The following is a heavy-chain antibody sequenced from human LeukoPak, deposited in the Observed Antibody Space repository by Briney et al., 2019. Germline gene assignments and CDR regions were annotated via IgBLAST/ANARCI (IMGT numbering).Heavy chain of an antibody. D-gene: IGHD3-9*01. Sequence: SETLSLTCTVSGGSISSSSYYWGWIRQPPGKGLEWIGNIYYSGSTYYNPSLKSRVTISVDTSKNQFSLKLSSVTAADTAVYYCARLVWVDILSPAEAYYFDYWGQGTLVTVSS. CDR1: GGSISSSSYY. V-gene: IGHV4-39*01. CDR2: IYYSGST. CDR3: ARLVWVDILSPAEAYYFDY. J-gene: IGHJ4*02.